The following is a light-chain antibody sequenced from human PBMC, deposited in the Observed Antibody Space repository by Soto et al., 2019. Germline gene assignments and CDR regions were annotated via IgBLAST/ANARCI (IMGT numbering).Light chain of an antibody. V-gene: IGKV1-39*01. CDR2: AAS. J-gene: IGKJ1*01. CDR1: QSISSY. Sequence: DIQMTQSPSSLSASVGDRVTITCRASQSISSYLNWYQQKPGKASKLLIYAASSLQSGVPSRFSGSGSGTDFTLTISSLRPEDFATYYCQQSYSTPPEGTFGQGTKVEI. CDR3: QQSYSTPPEGT.